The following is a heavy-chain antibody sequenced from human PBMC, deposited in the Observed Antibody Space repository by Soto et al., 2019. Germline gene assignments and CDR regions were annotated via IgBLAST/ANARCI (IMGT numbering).Heavy chain of an antibody. CDR2: IIPILGIA. D-gene: IGHD2-15*01. Sequence: QVQLVQSGAEVKKPGSSVKVSCKASGGTFSSYTISWVRQAPGQGLEWMGRIIPILGIANYAQKFQGRVTITADKSTSTAYMELSSLGAEDTAVYYCARDVGRPEEVVAALSWCDPWGQGTLVTVSS. CDR3: ARDVGRPEEVVAALSWCDP. V-gene: IGHV1-69*08. J-gene: IGHJ5*02. CDR1: GGTFSSYT.